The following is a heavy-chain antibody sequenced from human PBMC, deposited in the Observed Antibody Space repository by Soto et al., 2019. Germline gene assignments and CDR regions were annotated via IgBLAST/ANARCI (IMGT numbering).Heavy chain of an antibody. Sequence: PSETLSLTCAVYGGSFSGYYWSWIRQPPGKGLEWIGEINHSGSTNYNPSLKSRVTISVDTSKNQFSLKLSSVTAADTAVYYCARAVYYDSSGYYYGTPSYFDYWGQGTLVTVSS. V-gene: IGHV4-34*01. CDR3: ARAVYYDSSGYYYGTPSYFDY. CDR2: INHSGST. CDR1: GGSFSGYY. J-gene: IGHJ4*02. D-gene: IGHD3-22*01.